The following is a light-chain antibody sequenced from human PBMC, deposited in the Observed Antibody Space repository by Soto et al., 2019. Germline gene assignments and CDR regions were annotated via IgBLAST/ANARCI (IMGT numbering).Light chain of an antibody. V-gene: IGKV1-39*01. CDR1: QGISNY. CDR3: QQSYSTPWT. Sequence: DIQLTQSPSSLSASVGDRVTITCRSSQGISNYLNWYQQKPGKAPKLLISSASSLQSAVPSRFSGSGSGTDFTLTITSLQPEDFATYYCQQSYSTPWTFGQGTKVDIK. CDR2: SAS. J-gene: IGKJ1*01.